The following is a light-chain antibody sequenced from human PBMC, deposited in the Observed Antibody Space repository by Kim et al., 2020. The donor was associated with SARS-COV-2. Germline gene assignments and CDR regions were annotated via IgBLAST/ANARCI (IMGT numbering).Light chain of an antibody. CDR2: EVS. Sequence: EIVLTQSPAMLSLSPGERATLSCRASQSVSDSLAWYQQKPGQAPRLLIYEVSHRATGIPARFSGNGSGTDFTLSINSLEPEDFAVYYCQQRSNWPTFGQGTKLEI. V-gene: IGKV3-11*01. CDR3: QQRSNWPT. CDR1: QSVSDS. J-gene: IGKJ2*01.